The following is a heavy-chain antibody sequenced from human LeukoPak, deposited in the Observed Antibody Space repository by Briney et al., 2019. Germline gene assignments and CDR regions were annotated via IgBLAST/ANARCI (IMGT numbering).Heavy chain of an antibody. CDR2: IYYSGST. Sequence: SETLSLTCTVSGGSISSSSYYWGWIRQPPGKGLEWIGSIYYSGSTYYNPSLKSRVTISVDTSKNQFSLKLSSVTAADTAVYYCARDLGGWYYYWGQGTLVTVSS. D-gene: IGHD6-19*01. J-gene: IGHJ4*02. V-gene: IGHV4-39*07. CDR3: ARDLGGWYYY. CDR1: GGSISSSSYY.